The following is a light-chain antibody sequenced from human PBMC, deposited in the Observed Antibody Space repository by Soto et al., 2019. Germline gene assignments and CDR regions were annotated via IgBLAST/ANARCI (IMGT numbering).Light chain of an antibody. CDR2: EGS. Sequence: QSALTLPASVSGSPGQSITISCTGTSSDVGSYNLGSWYQQHPGKAPKLMIYEGSKRPSGVSNRFSGSKSGNTASLTISGLQAEDDADYYCCSYAGSSTWVFGEGTTLTVL. CDR3: CSYAGSSTWV. J-gene: IGLJ3*02. V-gene: IGLV2-23*01. CDR1: SSDVGSYNL.